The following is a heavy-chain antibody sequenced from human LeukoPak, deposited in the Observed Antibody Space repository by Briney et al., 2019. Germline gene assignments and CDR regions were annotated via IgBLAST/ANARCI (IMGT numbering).Heavy chain of an antibody. J-gene: IGHJ3*02. CDR3: ARSQGYCSGGTCYSSPADASDI. V-gene: IGHV5-51*01. D-gene: IGHD2-15*01. Sequence: GESLKISCQGSGYKFSSYWIGWVCQMPGKGLEWMGIIYPSDSDTRYSPSLQGQVTMSADKSISTAYLQWSSLKASDTAMYYCARSQGYCSGGTCYSSPADASDIWGQGTMVTVSS. CDR1: GYKFSSYW. CDR2: IYPSDSDT.